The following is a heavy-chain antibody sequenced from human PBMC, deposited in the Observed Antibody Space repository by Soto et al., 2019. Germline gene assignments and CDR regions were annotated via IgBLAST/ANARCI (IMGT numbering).Heavy chain of an antibody. J-gene: IGHJ6*02. V-gene: IGHV4-34*01. D-gene: IGHD3-10*01. Sequence: SETLSLTCAVYGGSFGGYYWTWIRQPPGTGLEWIGEVNHSVGTNYNPSLKSRVAISVDTSKIQFSLKLTSVTATDTAVYYCARQGFGALHGRVDVWGQGTTVTVSS. CDR2: VNHSVGT. CDR3: ARQGFGALHGRVDV. CDR1: GGSFGGYY.